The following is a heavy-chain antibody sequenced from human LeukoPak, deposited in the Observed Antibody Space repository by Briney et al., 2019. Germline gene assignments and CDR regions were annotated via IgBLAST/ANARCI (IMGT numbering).Heavy chain of an antibody. CDR2: IIPILGIA. J-gene: IGHJ4*02. V-gene: IGHV1-69*04. CDR3: ASNYYDSSGYYYGFDY. D-gene: IGHD3-22*01. Sequence: ASVKVSCKASGGTFSSYAISWVRQAPGQGLEWMGRIIPILGIANYAQKFQGRVTMTRDTSISTAYMELSRLRSDDTAVYYCASNYYDSSGYYYGFDYWGQGTLVTVSS. CDR1: GGTFSSYA.